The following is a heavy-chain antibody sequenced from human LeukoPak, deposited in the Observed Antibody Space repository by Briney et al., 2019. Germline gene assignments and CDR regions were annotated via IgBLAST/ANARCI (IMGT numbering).Heavy chain of an antibody. D-gene: IGHD3-3*01. CDR1: GSTFSSYA. Sequence: GGSLRLSCAASGSTFSSYAMGWVRQAPGKGLEWVSAISGSGGSTYYADSVKGRFTISRDNSKNTLYLQMNSLRAEDTAVYYCAKDLLQDYDFWSGYYTGMDVWGKGTTVTVSS. J-gene: IGHJ6*03. V-gene: IGHV3-23*01. CDR3: AKDLLQDYDFWSGYYTGMDV. CDR2: ISGSGGST.